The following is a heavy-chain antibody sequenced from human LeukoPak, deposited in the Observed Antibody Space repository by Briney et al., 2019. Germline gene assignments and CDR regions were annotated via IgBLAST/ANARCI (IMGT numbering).Heavy chain of an antibody. CDR2: ISYSGST. CDR1: GGSITSISHY. J-gene: IGHJ4*02. Sequence: PSETLSLTCTVSGGSITSISHYWDWIRQPPGTGLEWIGSISYSGSTYYNPSLKSRVTISVDTSKNQFSLKLSSVAAADTAVYYCARHVSGSYYAPYYFDYWGQGTLVTVSS. V-gene: IGHV4-39*01. CDR3: ARHVSGSYYAPYYFDY. D-gene: IGHD1-26*01.